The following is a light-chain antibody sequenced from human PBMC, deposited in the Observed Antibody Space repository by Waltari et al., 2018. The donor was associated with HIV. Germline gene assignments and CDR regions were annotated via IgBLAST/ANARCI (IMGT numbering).Light chain of an antibody. CDR1: QSVSSN. V-gene: IGKV3-15*01. Sequence: DIVMRQSPATLSVSLGKSATLSCRASQSVSSNLAWYQQKPGQAPRLLIYGASTRATAIPARVSGSGSGTDFTLTISSLQSEDIAIYYCQQYNNWPQTFGQGTKVEIK. CDR3: QQYNNWPQT. CDR2: GAS. J-gene: IGKJ1*01.